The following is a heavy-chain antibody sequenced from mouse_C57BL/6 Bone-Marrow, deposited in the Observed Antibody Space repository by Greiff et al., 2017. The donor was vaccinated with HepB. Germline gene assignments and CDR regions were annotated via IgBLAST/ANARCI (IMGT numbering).Heavy chain of an antibody. CDR3: ARGFTTVFDY. CDR2: ISDGGSYT. Sequence: EVQLVESGGGLVKPGGSLKLSCAASGFTFSNYAMSWVRQTPEKRLEWVATISDGGSYTYYPDNVKGRFTISRDNAKNNLYLQMSHLKSEDTAMYYCARGFTTVFDYWGQGTTLTVSS. CDR1: GFTFSNYA. J-gene: IGHJ2*01. V-gene: IGHV5-4*01. D-gene: IGHD1-1*01.